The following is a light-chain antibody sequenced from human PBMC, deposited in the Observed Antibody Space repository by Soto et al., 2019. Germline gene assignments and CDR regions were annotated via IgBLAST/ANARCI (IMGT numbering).Light chain of an antibody. V-gene: IGKV1-5*01. Sequence: DIQMTQSPSFVSAPVGDRVTITCRASQSIDNWLAWYQQKPGKAPKLLIYDASSLESGVPSRFSGSGSGTEFTLTISSLQPDDFATYYCQQYNSYWTFGQGTKVDIK. CDR3: QQYNSYWT. J-gene: IGKJ1*01. CDR1: QSIDNW. CDR2: DAS.